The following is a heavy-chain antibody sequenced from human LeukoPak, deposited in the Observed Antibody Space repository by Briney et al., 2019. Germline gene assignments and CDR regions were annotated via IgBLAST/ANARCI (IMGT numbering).Heavy chain of an antibody. CDR1: GYTFTGYY. D-gene: IGHD3-22*01. V-gene: IGHV1-2*06. CDR3: ASPPVHYYDSSGYYDAFDI. Sequence: ASVKVSCKASGYTFTGYYMHWVRQAPGQGLEWMGRINPNSGGTNYAQKFQGRVTMNRDTSISTAYMELSRLRSDDTAVYYCASPPVHYYDSSGYYDAFDIWGQGTMVTVSS. CDR2: INPNSGGT. J-gene: IGHJ3*02.